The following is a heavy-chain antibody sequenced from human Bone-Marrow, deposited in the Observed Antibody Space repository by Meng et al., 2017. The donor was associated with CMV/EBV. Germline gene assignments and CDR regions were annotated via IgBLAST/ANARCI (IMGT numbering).Heavy chain of an antibody. CDR3: ARELVGATRAYFDY. D-gene: IGHD1-26*01. V-gene: IGHV1-2*02. J-gene: IGHJ4*02. CDR1: GGTFSSYA. Sequence: ASVKVSCKASGGTFSSYAISWVRQAPGQGLEWMGWINPNSGGTNYAQKFQGRVTMTRDTSISTAYMELSRLRSDDTAVYYCARELVGATRAYFDYWGQGTLVTVSS. CDR2: INPNSGGT.